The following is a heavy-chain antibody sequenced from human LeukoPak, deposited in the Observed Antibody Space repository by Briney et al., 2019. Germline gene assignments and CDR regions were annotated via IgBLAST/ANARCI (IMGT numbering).Heavy chain of an antibody. J-gene: IGHJ5*02. CDR1: GGSFSGYY. V-gene: IGHV4-34*01. Sequence: SETLSLTCAVYGGSFSGYYWSWIRQPPGKGLEWIGEINHSGSTNYNPSLKSRVTISVDASRNQFSLRLSSVTAADTALYYCVRHGVEYTSDNWFDPWGQGTLVTVSS. CDR2: INHSGST. D-gene: IGHD6-25*01. CDR3: VRHGVEYTSDNWFDP.